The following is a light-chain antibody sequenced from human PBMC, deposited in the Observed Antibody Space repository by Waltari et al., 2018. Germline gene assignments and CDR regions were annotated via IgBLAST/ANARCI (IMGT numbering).Light chain of an antibody. V-gene: IGKV3-20*01. CDR1: QSVSSSY. Sequence: EIVLTQSPGTMSLSPGERATLSCRASQSVSSSYLAWYQHKPGQAARRLIYGASSRATGLPDRFSCRGSVTDFTITISRLEAEDFAVYYCQQYGGSLFTFGPGTKVDIK. J-gene: IGKJ3*01. CDR2: GAS. CDR3: QQYGGSLFT.